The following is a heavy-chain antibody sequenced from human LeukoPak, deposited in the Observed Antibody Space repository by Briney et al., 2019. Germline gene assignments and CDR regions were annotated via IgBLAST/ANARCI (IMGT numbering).Heavy chain of an antibody. CDR2: IYYSGST. Sequence: SQTLSLTCTVSGGSISSGDYYWSWIRQPPGKGLEWIGYIYYSGSTYYNPSLKSRVTISVDTSKNQFSLKLSSVTAADTAVYYRARRTKAAAGTWQGFDYWGQGTLVTVSS. J-gene: IGHJ4*02. CDR3: ARRTKAAAGTWQGFDY. D-gene: IGHD6-13*01. V-gene: IGHV4-30-4*08. CDR1: GGSISSGDYY.